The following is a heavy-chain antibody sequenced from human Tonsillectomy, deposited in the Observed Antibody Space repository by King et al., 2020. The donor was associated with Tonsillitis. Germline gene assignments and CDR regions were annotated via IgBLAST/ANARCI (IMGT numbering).Heavy chain of an antibody. CDR1: GVSVSSGNYY. J-gene: IGHJ5*02. D-gene: IGHD3-10*01. CDR2: IYNTGSS. Sequence: VQLQESGPRLVKPSQTLSLTCTVSGVSVSSGNYYWNWVRQPAGKGLEWIGRIYNTGSSNYNPSLKSRLTMSVDTSKNQFSLELSSVTAADTAVYYCAREYYRYSFDPWGQGTLVTVSS. V-gene: IGHV4-61*02. CDR3: AREYYRYSFDP.